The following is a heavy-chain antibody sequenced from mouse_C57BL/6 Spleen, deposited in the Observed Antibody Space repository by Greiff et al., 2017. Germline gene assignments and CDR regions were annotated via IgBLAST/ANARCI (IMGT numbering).Heavy chain of an antibody. D-gene: IGHD2-1*01. Sequence: EVKVVESGEGLVKPGGSLKLSCAASGFTFSSYAMSWVRQTPEKRLEWVAYISSGGDYIYYADTVKGRFTISRDNARNTLYLQMSSLKSEDTAMYYCTSYGNYDYAMDYWGQGTSVTVSS. CDR2: ISSGGDYI. V-gene: IGHV5-9-1*02. CDR3: TSYGNYDYAMDY. CDR1: GFTFSSYA. J-gene: IGHJ4*01.